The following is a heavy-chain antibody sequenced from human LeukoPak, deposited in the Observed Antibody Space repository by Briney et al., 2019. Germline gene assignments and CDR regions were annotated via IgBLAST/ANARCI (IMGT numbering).Heavy chain of an antibody. CDR2: TYYRSKWYN. J-gene: IGHJ4*03. Sequence: SQTLSLTCAISGDSVSSNSAAWNWIRQSPSRGLEWLGRTYYRSKWYNDYAESVKSRITINPDTSKNQFSLQLNSVTPEDTAVYYCANSFVASIMIPYFDYWGQGTMVTVSS. V-gene: IGHV6-1*01. CDR3: ANSFVASIMIPYFDY. D-gene: IGHD3-16*01. CDR1: GDSVSSNSAA.